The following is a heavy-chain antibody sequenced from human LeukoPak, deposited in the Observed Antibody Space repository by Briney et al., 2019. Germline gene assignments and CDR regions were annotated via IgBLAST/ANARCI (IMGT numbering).Heavy chain of an antibody. CDR1: GFTVSSNY. D-gene: IGHD2-8*02. CDR2: IYGGGST. J-gene: IGHJ4*02. CDR3: ATYRQVLLPFES. Sequence: PGGSLRLSCAASGFTVSSNYMSWVRQAPGKGLEWVSVIYGGGSTYYADSVKGRFTISRDNSKNTLYLQMNSLRAEDTAVYYCATYRQVLLPFESWGQGTLVTVSS. V-gene: IGHV3-66*01.